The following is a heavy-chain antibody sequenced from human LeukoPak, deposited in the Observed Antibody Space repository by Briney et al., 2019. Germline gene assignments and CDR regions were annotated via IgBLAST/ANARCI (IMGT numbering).Heavy chain of an antibody. CDR2: IHHSGDT. CDR1: GYSITSIYY. V-gene: IGHV4-38-2*02. CDR3: AREPTSGREPTSGRPLDY. Sequence: PSETLSLTCTVSGYSITSIYYWGWIRQPPGKGLEWIGSIHHSGDTAYNPSLKSRVTISVDTSKSQFSLNLTSVTAADTAVYYCAREPTSGREPTSGRPLDYWGQGTLVTVSS. J-gene: IGHJ4*02. D-gene: IGHD5-12*01.